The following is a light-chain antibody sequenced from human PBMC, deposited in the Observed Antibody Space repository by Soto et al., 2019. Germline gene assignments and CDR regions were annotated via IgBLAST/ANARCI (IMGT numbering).Light chain of an antibody. CDR3: GTWDNSLSTGV. J-gene: IGLJ1*01. CDR2: DNN. Sequence: QSVLTQPPSMSAAPGQKVTISCSGSSSNIGKNYVSWYQQLPGTAPKLLIYDNNERPSGIPDRFSGSKSGTSATLGITGLQTGDEADYYCGTWDNSLSTGVFGTGTKVTVL. V-gene: IGLV1-51*01. CDR1: SSNIGKNY.